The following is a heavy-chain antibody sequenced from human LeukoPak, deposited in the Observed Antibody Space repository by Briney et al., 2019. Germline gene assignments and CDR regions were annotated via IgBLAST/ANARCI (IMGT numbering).Heavy chain of an antibody. CDR2: ISSTGGTI. CDR1: GFTFRNYL. V-gene: IGHV3-48*01. D-gene: IGHD2-15*01. Sequence: GGSLRLSCAPYGFTFRNYLMKSVRHAAGKGRGWVSFISSTGGTIYYADSVKGRFTVSRDNGKNSLLLQMNSLRAEDTALYYCARGYSRAAFDIWGQGTVVAVSS. J-gene: IGHJ3*02. CDR3: ARGYSRAAFDI.